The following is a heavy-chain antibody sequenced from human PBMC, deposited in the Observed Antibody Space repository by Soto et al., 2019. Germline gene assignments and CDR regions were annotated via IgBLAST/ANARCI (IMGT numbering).Heavy chain of an antibody. Sequence: GGSLRLSCAASGFTFSTYVMHWVRQAPGKGLEWVVVISNDGSNKYYADSVKGRFTISRDNSKNTLHLQMNSLRAEDTAVYYCAKDRGNYHGSGSSYFDYWGQGTLVTVSS. D-gene: IGHD3-10*01. J-gene: IGHJ4*02. CDR3: AKDRGNYHGSGSSYFDY. CDR1: GFTFSTYV. V-gene: IGHV3-30*18. CDR2: ISNDGSNK.